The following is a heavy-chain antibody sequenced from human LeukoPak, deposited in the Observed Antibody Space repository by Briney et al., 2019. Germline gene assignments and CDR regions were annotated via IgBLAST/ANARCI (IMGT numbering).Heavy chain of an antibody. D-gene: IGHD5-18*01. V-gene: IGHV1-69*13. J-gene: IGHJ6*02. CDR3: ARDSTDTSWYYGMDV. Sequence: SVKVSCKASGGTLSSYAISWVRQAPGQGLEWMGGIIPIFGTANYAQKFQGRVTITADESTSTAYMELSSLRSEDTAVYYCARDSTDTSWYYGMDVWGQGTTVTVSS. CDR2: IIPIFGTA. CDR1: GGTLSSYA.